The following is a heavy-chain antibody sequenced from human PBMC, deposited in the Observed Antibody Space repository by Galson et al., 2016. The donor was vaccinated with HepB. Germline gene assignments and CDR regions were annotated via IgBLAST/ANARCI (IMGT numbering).Heavy chain of an antibody. CDR1: AFTFDDYA. D-gene: IGHD3-16*01. V-gene: IGHV3-9*01. CDR3: VRDIDFNYGKGYFDS. Sequence: SLRLSCAGSAFTFDDYAMHWVRQAPGKGLEWVSGINWNSRNTAYADSVKGRFTISRDNAKNSLYLQMSSLRTEDTAFYYCVRDIDFNYGKGYFDSWGQGSLVTVSS. CDR2: INWNSRNT. J-gene: IGHJ4*02.